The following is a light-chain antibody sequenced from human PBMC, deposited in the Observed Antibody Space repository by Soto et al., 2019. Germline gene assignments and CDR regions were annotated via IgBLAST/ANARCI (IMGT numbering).Light chain of an antibody. CDR2: GAS. J-gene: IGKJ1*01. CDR3: QQYNNWPPWT. V-gene: IGKV3-15*01. CDR1: QSVSSN. Sequence: EIVMTQSPATLSVSPGERATLSCRASQSVSSNLAWYQQKPGQAPRLLFYGASTRATGIPARFSGSGSGTEFSLTISSLLSEEVVVYYCQQYNNWPPWTFGQGTKVDIK.